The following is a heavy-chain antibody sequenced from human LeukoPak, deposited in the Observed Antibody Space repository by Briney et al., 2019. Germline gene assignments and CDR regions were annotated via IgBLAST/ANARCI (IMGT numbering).Heavy chain of an antibody. J-gene: IGHJ5*02. CDR1: GYTFTGYY. V-gene: IGHV1-2*06. CDR3: ARVRQEVMRGWFDP. Sequence: ASVKVSCKASGYTFTGYYMHWVRQAPAQGLEWMGRINPNSGGTNYAQKFQGRVTMTRDTSISTAYMELSRLRSDDTAVYYCARVRQEVMRGWFDPWGQGTLVTVSS. CDR2: INPNSGGT. D-gene: IGHD2-8*01.